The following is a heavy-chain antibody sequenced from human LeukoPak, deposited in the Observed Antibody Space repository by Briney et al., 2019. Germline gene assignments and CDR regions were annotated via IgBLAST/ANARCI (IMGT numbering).Heavy chain of an antibody. V-gene: IGHV4-4*07. CDR1: GGSISSYY. CDR3: ARATDGMATITSDAFDI. D-gene: IGHD5-24*01. J-gene: IGHJ3*02. Sequence: SETLSLTCTVSGGSISSYYWSWIRQPAGKGLEWIGRIYTSGSTNYNPSLKSRVTMSVDTSKNQFSLKLSSVTAADTAVYYCARATDGMATITSDAFDIWGQGTMVTVSS. CDR2: IYTSGST.